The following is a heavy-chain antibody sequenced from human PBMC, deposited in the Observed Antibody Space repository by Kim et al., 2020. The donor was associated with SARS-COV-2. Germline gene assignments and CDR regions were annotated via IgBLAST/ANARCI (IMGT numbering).Heavy chain of an antibody. CDR2: SEK. J-gene: IGHJ5*02. D-gene: IGHD3-10*01. V-gene: IGHV3-7*03. CDR3: ARGRVQFDP. Sequence: SEKYYVDAVKGRFTISRDNAKNSVFLQMNNLRVEDTAVYYCARGRVQFDPWGQGTLVTVSS.